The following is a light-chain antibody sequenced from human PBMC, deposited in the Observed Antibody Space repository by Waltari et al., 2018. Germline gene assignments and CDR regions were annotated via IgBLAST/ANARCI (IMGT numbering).Light chain of an antibody. CDR2: DVS. V-gene: IGLV2-14*03. Sequence: HQQDPGEGPKLMIDDVSNGPPGGSSRFACSKYGNMASLTIHGLQTEDEADYYCNAYTSSNTLVFGGGTKLTVL. CDR3: NAYTSSNTLV. J-gene: IGLJ2*01.